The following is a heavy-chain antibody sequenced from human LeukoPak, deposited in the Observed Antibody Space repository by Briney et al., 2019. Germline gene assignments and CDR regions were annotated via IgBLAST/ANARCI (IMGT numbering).Heavy chain of an antibody. CDR1: GFTFSTYA. J-gene: IGHJ4*02. CDR2: ITTDGGDT. CDR3: ARGGADGSGSYYNMDY. V-gene: IGHV3-64*02. Sequence: PGGSLRLTCAASGFTFSTYAMHWVRQAPGKGLKFVAAITTDGGDTYYADSVKGRFTISRDNSKNTLYLQMGSLRAEDMAFYYCARGGADGSGSYYNMDYWGQGTLVTVSS. D-gene: IGHD3-10*01.